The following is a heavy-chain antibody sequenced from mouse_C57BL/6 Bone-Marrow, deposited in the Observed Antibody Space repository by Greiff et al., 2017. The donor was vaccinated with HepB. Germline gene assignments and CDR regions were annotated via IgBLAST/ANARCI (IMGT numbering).Heavy chain of an antibody. J-gene: IGHJ3*01. CDR2: IFPGSGST. D-gene: IGHD1-1*01. V-gene: IGHV1-56*01. CDR3: ARPFDGRTAYAY. CDR1: GYTFTSHW. Sequence: QVQLQQSGPELVRPGASVKISCKAPGYTFTSHWMQWVRQRPGQGLEWIGEIFPGSGSTYYNEKFKGKATLTVDTSSSTAYMQLSSLTFEDSAVDFCARPFDGRTAYAYWGQGTLVSVTA.